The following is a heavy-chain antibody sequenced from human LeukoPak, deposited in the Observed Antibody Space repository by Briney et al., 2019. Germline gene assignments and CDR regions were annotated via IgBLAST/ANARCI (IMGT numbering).Heavy chain of an antibody. CDR2: ISGSGGGT. J-gene: IGHJ5*02. CDR1: GFTFSSYA. Sequence: SGGSLRLSCAASGFTFSSYAMSWVRQAPGKGLEWVSAISGSGGGTYYADSVKGRFTISRDNSKNTLYLQMNSLRAEDTAVYYCARRSDSGSYGWFDPWGQGTLVTVSS. CDR3: ARRSDSGSYGWFDP. V-gene: IGHV3-23*01. D-gene: IGHD1-26*01.